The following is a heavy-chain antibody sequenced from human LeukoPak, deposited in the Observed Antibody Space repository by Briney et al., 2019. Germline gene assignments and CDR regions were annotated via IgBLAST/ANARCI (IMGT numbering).Heavy chain of an antibody. CDR2: IYYSGST. CDR1: GGSISSSSYY. Sequence: SETLSLTCTVSGGSISSSSYYWGWIRQPPGKGLEWIGSIYYSGSTYYNPSLKSRVTISVDTSKNQFSLKLSSVTAADTAVYYCARQTVTIFGVVIIGWFDPWGQGTLVTVSS. V-gene: IGHV4-39*01. D-gene: IGHD3-3*01. CDR3: ARQTVTIFGVVIIGWFDP. J-gene: IGHJ5*02.